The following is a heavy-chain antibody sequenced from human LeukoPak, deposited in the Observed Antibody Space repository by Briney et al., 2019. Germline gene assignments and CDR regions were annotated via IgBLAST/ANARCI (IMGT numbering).Heavy chain of an antibody. D-gene: IGHD3-10*01. CDR3: ARDLVRGVIITSTYYYYGMDV. V-gene: IGHV3-48*04. J-gene: IGHJ6*02. CDR1: GFSFNEYS. Sequence: GGSLRLSCAASGFSFNEYSMNWVRQAPGKGLEWVSYISGSGNIIYYADSVKGRFTISRDNAKNSLYLQMNSLRAEDTAVYYCARDLVRGVIITSTYYYYGMDVWGQGTTVTVSS. CDR2: ISGSGNII.